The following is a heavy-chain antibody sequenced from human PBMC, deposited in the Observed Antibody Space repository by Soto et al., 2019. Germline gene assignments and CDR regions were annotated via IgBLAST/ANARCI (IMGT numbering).Heavy chain of an antibody. CDR3: ARSLSTIAARPDY. V-gene: IGHV1-2*02. J-gene: IGHJ4*02. D-gene: IGHD6-6*01. CDR1: GYTFTGYY. CDR2: INPNSGGT. Sequence: QVQLVQSGAEVTKPGASVKVSCKASGYTFTGYYLHWVRQAPGQGLEWMGWINPNSGGTHYAQKFQGRLTMTRDTSISTAYRELSRLTSDETAVYYCARSLSTIAARPDYWGQGTLVTVSS.